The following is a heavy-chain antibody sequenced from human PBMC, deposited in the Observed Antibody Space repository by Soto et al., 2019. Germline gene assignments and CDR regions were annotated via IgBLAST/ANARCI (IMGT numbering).Heavy chain of an antibody. CDR2: INSDGSST. CDR3: ARDGELLCFGELLSFFDY. Sequence: EVQLVESGGGLVQPGGSLRLSCAASGFTFSSYWMHWVRQAPGKGLVWVSRINSDGSSTSYADSVKGRFTISRDNAKNTLYLEMNSLRAEDTAVYYCARDGELLCFGELLSFFDYWGQGTLVTVSS. CDR1: GFTFSSYW. V-gene: IGHV3-74*01. J-gene: IGHJ4*02. D-gene: IGHD3-10*01.